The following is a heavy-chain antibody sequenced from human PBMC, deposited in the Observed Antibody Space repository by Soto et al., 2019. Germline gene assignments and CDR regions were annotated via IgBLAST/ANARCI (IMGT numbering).Heavy chain of an antibody. J-gene: IGHJ4*02. V-gene: IGHV1-8*01. CDR3: ARVVRFFGGHAGY. CDR1: GYPFTEFD. CDR2: MNTNTGNT. D-gene: IGHD3-3*01. Sequence: QVLLLQPGADVKKPGASVKVSCKTSGYPFTEFDINWVRQAPGQGLEWMGWMNTNTGNTGYAQKFQGRVTMTRDTSISTAYMELRRLRSEDTAVYYCARVVRFFGGHAGYWGQGTLVTVSS.